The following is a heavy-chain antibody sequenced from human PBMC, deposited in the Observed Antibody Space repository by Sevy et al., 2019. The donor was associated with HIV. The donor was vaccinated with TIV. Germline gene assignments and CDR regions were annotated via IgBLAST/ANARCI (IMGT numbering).Heavy chain of an antibody. V-gene: IGHV3-66*02. CDR1: GFTVSSNY. D-gene: IGHD3-22*01. CDR3: ARGLDEISGFYSFDY. Sequence: GGSLRLSCAASGFTVSSNYMSWVRQAPGKGLEWVSVIYSSAGTYYADSVKCRVTISRDNSKNSLYLQMNSLSAEDTAMYYCARGLDEISGFYSFDYWGQGTLVTVSS. CDR2: IYSSAGT. J-gene: IGHJ4*02.